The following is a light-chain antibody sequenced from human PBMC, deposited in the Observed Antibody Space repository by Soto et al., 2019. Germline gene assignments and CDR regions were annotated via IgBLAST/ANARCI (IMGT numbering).Light chain of an antibody. CDR2: DAS. CDR3: QQYNSYSYT. V-gene: IGKV1-5*01. J-gene: IGKJ2*01. Sequence: DIQMPQSPSTLSASGGDRVTITCLASQSISNFLAWYQQKPGKAPKLLTYDASSLESGVPSSFSGSGSGTEFTLTISSLQPDDVAPYYGQQYNSYSYTFGQGTKLEIK. CDR1: QSISNF.